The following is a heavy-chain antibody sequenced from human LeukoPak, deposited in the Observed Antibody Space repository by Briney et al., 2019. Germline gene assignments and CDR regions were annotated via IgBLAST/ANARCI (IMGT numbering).Heavy chain of an antibody. CDR2: ISVSGGRT. D-gene: IGHD3-22*01. CDR3: AKRGPGYDKSTYPPHYFDY. CDR1: GFTFNTYT. J-gene: IGHJ4*02. V-gene: IGHV3-23*01. Sequence: GGSLRLSCVASGFTFNTYTMSWVRQAPGKGLEWVSGISVSGGRTDYADSVKGRFTISRDNSKNTLYLQMNSLRAEDTAVYYCAKRGPGYDKSTYPPHYFDYWGQGTLVTVSS.